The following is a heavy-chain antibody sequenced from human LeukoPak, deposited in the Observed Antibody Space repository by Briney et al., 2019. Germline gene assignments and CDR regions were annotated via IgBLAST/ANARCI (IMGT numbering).Heavy chain of an antibody. Sequence: SETLSLTCSVSGYSISGGYYWGWIRPPPGKGLEWIGSIYHSGSTYYNPSLKSRVTISVDTSKNQFSLKLSSVTAADTAVYYCATIGPSVAAEGYWGQGTLVTVSS. J-gene: IGHJ4*02. D-gene: IGHD6-13*01. CDR3: ATIGPSVAAEGY. V-gene: IGHV4-38-2*02. CDR1: GYSISGGYY. CDR2: IYHSGST.